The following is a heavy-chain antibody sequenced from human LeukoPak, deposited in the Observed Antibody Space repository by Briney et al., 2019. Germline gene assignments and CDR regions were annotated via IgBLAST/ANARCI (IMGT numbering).Heavy chain of an antibody. J-gene: IGHJ4*02. CDR1: GGVFTTYA. V-gene: IGHV1-69*11. D-gene: IGHD2-21*01. CDR3: TIIPNVILFTHYFEY. Sequence: VASVKVSCKASGGVFTTYAISWVRQAPGQGLEWMGSVIPFLGTTNYAQKFQGRVTITADEPTRTAYMELTYVRSDDTAVYYCTIIPNVILFTHYFEYWGQGTLVTVSS. CDR2: VIPFLGTT.